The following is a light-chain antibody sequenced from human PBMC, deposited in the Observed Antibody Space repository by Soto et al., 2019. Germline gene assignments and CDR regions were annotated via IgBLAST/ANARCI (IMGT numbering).Light chain of an antibody. V-gene: IGKV3-11*01. CDR3: QHRRSWPLT. J-gene: IGKJ4*01. CDR2: DAS. CDR1: QSVNNA. Sequence: EIVLTQSPDTLSLSPGERANLSCRASQSVNNALAWYQQKPGQAPRLLIYDASNKATGIPARFSGSGSGTDFTLTIIRLKPEDYAVYYCQHRRSWPLTFGGGTKVEIK.